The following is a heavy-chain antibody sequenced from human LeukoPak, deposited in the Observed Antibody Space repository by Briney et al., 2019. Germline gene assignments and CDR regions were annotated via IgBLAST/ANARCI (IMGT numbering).Heavy chain of an antibody. J-gene: IGHJ1*01. CDR2: IYYRGST. Sequence: SETLSLTCTVSGGSISSSSYYWGWIRQPPGKGLEWIGDIYYRGSTYYSPSLKSRVSISIDTSNNQFSLTLNSVTAADTALYFCARRRYYDSTGYLDWGQGTLVTVSS. CDR1: GGSISSSSYY. D-gene: IGHD3-22*01. CDR3: ARRRYYDSTGYLD. V-gene: IGHV4-39*01.